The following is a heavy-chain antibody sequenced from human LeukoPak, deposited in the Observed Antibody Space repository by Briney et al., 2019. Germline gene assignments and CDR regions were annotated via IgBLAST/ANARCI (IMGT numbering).Heavy chain of an antibody. CDR2: ISAYNGNT. Sequence: ASVKVSCKASGYTFTSYGISWVRQAPGQGLERMGWISAYNGNTNYAQKLQGRVTMTTDTSTSTAYMELRSLRSDDTAVYYCARVTIFGVVIAYPFDYWGQGTLVTVSS. V-gene: IGHV1-18*01. J-gene: IGHJ4*02. CDR1: GYTFTSYG. CDR3: ARVTIFGVVIAYPFDY. D-gene: IGHD3-3*01.